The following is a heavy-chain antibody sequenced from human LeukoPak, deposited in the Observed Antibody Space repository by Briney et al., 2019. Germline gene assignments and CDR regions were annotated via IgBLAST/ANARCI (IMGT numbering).Heavy chain of an antibody. CDR1: GFTFSSYA. D-gene: IGHD1-26*01. CDR2: ISYDGSNK. Sequence: GGSLRRSCAASGFTFSSYAMHWVRQAPGKGLEWVAVISYDGSNKYYADSVKGRFTISRDNSKNTLYLQMNSLRAEDTAVYYCARVEMGYWGQGTLVTVSS. V-gene: IGHV3-30-3*01. J-gene: IGHJ4*02. CDR3: ARVEMGY.